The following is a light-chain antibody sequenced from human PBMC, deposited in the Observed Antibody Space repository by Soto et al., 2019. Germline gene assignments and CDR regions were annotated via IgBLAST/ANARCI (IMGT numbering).Light chain of an antibody. V-gene: IGKV1-5*01. CDR3: QQYYSYPGT. CDR1: QSISRW. CDR2: GAS. J-gene: IGKJ1*01. Sequence: DIQMTQSPSTLSASVGDRVTITCRASQSISRWLAWSQQKPGKAPNLLIYGASSLESGVPSRFSGSGSGTEFTLTISSLQPDDFATYFCQQYYSYPGTFGQGTKVDIK.